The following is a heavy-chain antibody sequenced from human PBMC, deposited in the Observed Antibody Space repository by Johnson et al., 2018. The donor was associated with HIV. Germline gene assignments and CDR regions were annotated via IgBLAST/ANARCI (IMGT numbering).Heavy chain of an antibody. CDR2: ISYDGANK. Sequence: QVQLVESGGGVVQPGRSLRLSCAASGFTFSSYGMHWVRQAPGKGLEWVAVISYDGANKYYVDSVKGRITISRDNAKNSLYLQMNSLRAEDTAVYYCARVQGKYNWNYGDAFDIWGQGTMVTVSS. J-gene: IGHJ3*02. CDR3: ARVQGKYNWNYGDAFDI. CDR1: GFTFSSYG. D-gene: IGHD1-7*01. V-gene: IGHV3-30*03.